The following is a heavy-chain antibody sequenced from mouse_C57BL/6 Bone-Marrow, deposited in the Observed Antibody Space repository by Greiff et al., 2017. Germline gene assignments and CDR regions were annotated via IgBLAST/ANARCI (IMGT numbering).Heavy chain of an antibody. J-gene: IGHJ4*01. Sequence: EVQLQQSGPGMVKPSQSLSLTCTVTGYSITSGYDWHWIRHFPGNKLEWMGYISYSGSTNYNPSLKSRISITHDTSKNHFFLKLNSVTTEDTATYYCARGVVADYYAMDYWGQGTSVTVSS. D-gene: IGHD1-1*01. CDR1: GYSITSGYD. CDR3: ARGVVADYYAMDY. V-gene: IGHV3-1*01. CDR2: ISYSGST.